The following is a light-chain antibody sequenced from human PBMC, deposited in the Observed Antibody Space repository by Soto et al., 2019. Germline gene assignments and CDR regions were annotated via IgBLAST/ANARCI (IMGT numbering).Light chain of an antibody. CDR1: SGDVGGYDY. CDR2: EVT. J-gene: IGLJ1*01. Sequence: QSVLTQPASVSGSPGQSIAISCTGTSGDVGGYDYVSWYQQHPDKAPKLMIYEVTKRPSWVSNRFSGSKSGNTASLTISGLQPEDEADYYCSSHTSGSTRVFGSGIKVTVL. CDR3: SSHTSGSTRV. V-gene: IGLV2-14*01.